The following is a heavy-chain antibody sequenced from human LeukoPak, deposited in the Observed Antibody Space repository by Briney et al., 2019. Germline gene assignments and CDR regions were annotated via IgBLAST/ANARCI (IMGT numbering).Heavy chain of an antibody. CDR1: GGSISNNF. D-gene: IGHD3-16*02. CDR3: ARTYDYIWGSFRSHSFDS. CDR2: MYYSESA. J-gene: IGHJ4*02. Sequence: SETLSLTCTVSGGSISNNFWTWIRQPPGKGLECIGFMYYSESASYNPSLNSRVTVSVDKSKNQISLKLTPVTAADTGVYYCARTYDYIWGSFRSHSFDSWGQGTLVTVSS. V-gene: IGHV4-59*08.